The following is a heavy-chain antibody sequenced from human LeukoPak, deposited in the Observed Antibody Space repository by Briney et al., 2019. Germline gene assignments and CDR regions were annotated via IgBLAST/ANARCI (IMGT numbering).Heavy chain of an antibody. V-gene: IGHV3-33*07. D-gene: IGHD5-18*01. CDR1: GFTFTKAW. CDR2: IWYDGSNK. Sequence: GGSLRLSCAASGFTFTKAWMTWVRQAPGKGLEWVAVIWYDGSNKYYADSVKGRFTISRDNSKNTLYLQMNSLRAEDTAVYYCARGYSYGSIWGQGTMVTVSS. J-gene: IGHJ3*02. CDR3: ARGYSYGSI.